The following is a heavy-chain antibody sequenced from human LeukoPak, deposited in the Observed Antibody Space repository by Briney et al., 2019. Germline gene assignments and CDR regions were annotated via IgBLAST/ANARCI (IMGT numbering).Heavy chain of an antibody. CDR3: ARVYYDFWSGYPPFDY. CDR2: INPNIGGT. CDR1: GYTFTGYY. J-gene: IGHJ4*02. Sequence: ASVKVSCKASGYTFTGYYMHWVRQAPGQGLEWMGWINPNIGGTNYAQKFQGRVTMTRDTSISTAYMELSRLRSDDTAVYYCARVYYDFWSGYPPFDYWGQGALVTVSS. V-gene: IGHV1-2*02. D-gene: IGHD3-3*01.